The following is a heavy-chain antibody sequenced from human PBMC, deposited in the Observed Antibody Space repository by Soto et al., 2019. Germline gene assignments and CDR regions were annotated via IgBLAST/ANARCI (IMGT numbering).Heavy chain of an antibody. Sequence: SETLSLTCTVSGGSLNSSSHYWSWIRQPPGKGLEWIGYIHYFGSTKYNPSLESRVVISVDTSKNQFSLEVPSVTAADTAIYFCARGGSYVGFDSWGQGARVTVS. J-gene: IGHJ4*02. CDR3: ARGGSYVGFDS. CDR1: GGSLNSSSHY. CDR2: IHYFGST. D-gene: IGHD1-26*01. V-gene: IGHV4-61*01.